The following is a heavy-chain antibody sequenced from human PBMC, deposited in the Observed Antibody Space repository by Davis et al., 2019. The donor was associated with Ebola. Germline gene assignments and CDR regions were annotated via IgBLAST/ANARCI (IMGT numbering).Heavy chain of an antibody. V-gene: IGHV3-48*04. J-gene: IGHJ4*02. D-gene: IGHD3-16*01. CDR2: ISSSGRTI. Sequence: PGGSLRLSCAASGFTFSTYSMNWVRQAPGKGLEWLAYISSSGRTIYYAESVKGRFTVSRDNTKNSVFLQLNSLRGEDTAVYHCARDWVPDSWGQGTPVTVSS. CDR3: ARDWVPDS. CDR1: GFTFSTYS.